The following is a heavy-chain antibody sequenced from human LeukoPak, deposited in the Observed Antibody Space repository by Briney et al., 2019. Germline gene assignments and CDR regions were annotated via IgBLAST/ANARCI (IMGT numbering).Heavy chain of an antibody. CDR1: GGSISSYY. Sequence: SETLSLTCTVSGGSISSYYWNWIRQPPGKGLEWIGHIYYSGSTNYNPSLKSRVTISVDTSKNQFSLKLSSVTAADTAVYYCARHYYGSGSYYVFDYWGQGTLVTVSS. V-gene: IGHV4-59*08. J-gene: IGHJ4*02. D-gene: IGHD3-10*01. CDR3: ARHYYGSGSYYVFDY. CDR2: IYYSGST.